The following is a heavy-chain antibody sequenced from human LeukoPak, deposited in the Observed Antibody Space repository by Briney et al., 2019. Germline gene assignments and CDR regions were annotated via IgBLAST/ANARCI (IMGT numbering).Heavy chain of an antibody. CDR3: ARDSPRQLFADYYYGMDV. D-gene: IGHD6-6*01. CDR2: INPSGGST. Sequence: ASVKVSCKASGYTFTSYYMHWVRQAPGQGLEWMGIINPSGGSTSYAQKFQGRVTMTRDTSTSTVYMELSSLRSEDTAVYYCARDSPRQLFADYYYGMDVWGQGTTVTVSS. J-gene: IGHJ6*02. V-gene: IGHV1-46*01. CDR1: GYTFTSYY.